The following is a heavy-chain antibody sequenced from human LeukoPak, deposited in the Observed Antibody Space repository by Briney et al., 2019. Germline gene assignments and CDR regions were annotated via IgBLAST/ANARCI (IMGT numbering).Heavy chain of an antibody. CDR2: ISYSGNT. J-gene: IGHJ6*02. D-gene: IGHD1-26*01. Sequence: SETLSLTCTVSGGSISGYYWNWIRQPPGKGLEWIGYISYSGNTNYTPSLKSRVTISVDTSKIQFSLKLSSVTAADTAVYYCARDKGSHYGMDVWGQGTTVTVSS. CDR1: GGSISGYY. V-gene: IGHV4-59*01. CDR3: ARDKGSHYGMDV.